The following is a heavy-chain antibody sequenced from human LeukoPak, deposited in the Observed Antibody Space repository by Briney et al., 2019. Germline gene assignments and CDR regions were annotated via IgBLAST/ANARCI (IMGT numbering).Heavy chain of an antibody. J-gene: IGHJ5*02. D-gene: IGHD3-3*01. Sequence: SETLSLTCTVSGGSISSYYWSWIRQPPGKGLEWIGYIYYSGSTNYNPSLKSRVTISVDTSKNQFSLKLSSVTAADTAVYYCARRTIFGVVNSWGQGTLVTVSS. CDR2: IYYSGST. CDR1: GGSISSYY. V-gene: IGHV4-59*12. CDR3: ARRTIFGVVNS.